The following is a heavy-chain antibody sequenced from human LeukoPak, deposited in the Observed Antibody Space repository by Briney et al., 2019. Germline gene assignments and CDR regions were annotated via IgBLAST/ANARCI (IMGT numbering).Heavy chain of an antibody. CDR1: GYSFTGYY. D-gene: IGHD3-22*01. CDR3: ARGQGYYYDSSGYQD. Sequence: ASVKVSCKASGYSFTGYYIHWARQAPGQGLEWMGIINPSGGSTSYAQKFQGRVTMTRDTSISTAYMELSRLRSDDTAVYYCARGQGYYYDSSGYQDWGQGTLVTVSS. V-gene: IGHV1-46*01. CDR2: INPSGGST. J-gene: IGHJ4*02.